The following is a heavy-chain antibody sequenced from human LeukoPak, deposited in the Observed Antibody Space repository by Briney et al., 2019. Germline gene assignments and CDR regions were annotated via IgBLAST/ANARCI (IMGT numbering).Heavy chain of an antibody. D-gene: IGHD4-17*01. CDR1: GFTFSRYS. Sequence: GGSLRLSCAASGFTFSRYSMNWVRQAPGKGLEWVSYISSSSSTIHYADSVKGRFTISRDNAKNSLYLQMNSLRAEGTAVYYCARDGYGDYLFDYWGQGTLVTVSS. CDR2: ISSSSSTI. CDR3: ARDGYGDYLFDY. J-gene: IGHJ4*02. V-gene: IGHV3-48*01.